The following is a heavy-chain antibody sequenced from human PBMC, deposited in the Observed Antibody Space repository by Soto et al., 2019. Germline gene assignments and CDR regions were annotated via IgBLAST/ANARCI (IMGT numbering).Heavy chain of an antibody. J-gene: IGHJ4*02. CDR2: TYYRSKWYN. D-gene: IGHD3-22*01. CDR3: AREGSTKYYYDSSGYYGLDY. CDR1: GDSVSSNSAA. V-gene: IGHV6-1*01. Sequence: SQTLSLTCAISGDSVSSNSAAWNWIRQSPSRGLEWLGRTYYRSKWYNDYAVSVKSRITINPDTSKNQFSLQLNSVTPEDTAVYYCAREGSTKYYYDSSGYYGLDYWGQGTLVTVSS.